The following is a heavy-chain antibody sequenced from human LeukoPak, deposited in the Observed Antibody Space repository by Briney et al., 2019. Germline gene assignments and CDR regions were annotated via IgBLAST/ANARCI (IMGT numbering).Heavy chain of an antibody. CDR3: ARGATVVTRDAFDI. V-gene: IGHV4-59*01. CDR1: GGSISSYY. CDR2: IYYSGST. D-gene: IGHD4-23*01. J-gene: IGHJ3*02. Sequence: SETLSLTCTVSGGSISSYYWSWIRQPPGEGLECIGYIYYSGSTNYNPSLKSRVTISVDTSKNQFSLKLSSVTAADTAVYYCARGATVVTRDAFDIWGQGTMVTVSS.